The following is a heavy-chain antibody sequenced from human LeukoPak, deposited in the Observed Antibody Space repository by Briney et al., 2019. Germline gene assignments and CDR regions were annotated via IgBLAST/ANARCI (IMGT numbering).Heavy chain of an antibody. CDR3: ARVSSGWYYFDY. J-gene: IGHJ4*02. Sequence: PGGSLRLSCAASGFTFDDYAMHWVRQAPGKGLEWVSGISWNSGSMGYADSVKGRFTISRDNSKNTLYLQMNSLRAEDTAVYYCARVSSGWYYFDYWGQGTLVTVSS. CDR2: ISWNSGSM. D-gene: IGHD6-19*01. V-gene: IGHV3-9*01. CDR1: GFTFDDYA.